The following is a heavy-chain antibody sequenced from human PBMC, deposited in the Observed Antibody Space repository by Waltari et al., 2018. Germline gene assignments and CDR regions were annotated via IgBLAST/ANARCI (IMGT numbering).Heavy chain of an antibody. CDR1: GYTFTTYW. CDR2: IDPSDSET. V-gene: IGHV5-10-1*03. D-gene: IGHD2-8*01. J-gene: IGHJ4*02. CDR3: ARGVGSPGDY. Sequence: EVQLVQSGAEMKKPGESLRISCQGSGYTFTTYWINWVRQMPGKGLEWRGRIDPSDSETKYSPSFQGLVTISVDKSSSIAYLQWSNLQASDSAMYYCARGVGSPGDYWGQGTLVTVSS.